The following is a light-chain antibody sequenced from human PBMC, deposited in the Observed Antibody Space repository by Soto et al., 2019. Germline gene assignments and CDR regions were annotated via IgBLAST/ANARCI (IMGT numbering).Light chain of an antibody. CDR3: SSYTTSSTSV. CDR2: GVS. V-gene: IGLV2-14*01. Sequence: QSALTQPASVSGSPGQSITISCTGTSSDVGGYDYVSWYQEHPGKAPKLVIFGVSNRPSGISTRFSGSKSGNTASLTISELQADDEADYYCSSYTTSSTSVFGTGTKLTVL. CDR1: SSDVGGYDY. J-gene: IGLJ1*01.